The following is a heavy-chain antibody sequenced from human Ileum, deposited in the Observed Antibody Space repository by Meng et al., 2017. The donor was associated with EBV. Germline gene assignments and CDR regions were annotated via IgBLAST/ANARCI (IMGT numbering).Heavy chain of an antibody. Sequence: QAQLVQSGGEVKKPGASVKVSCKASGYTFTNDGITWVRQAPGQGLEWMGWISAYNGNTNYAQTLQGRVTMTTDTSTSTAYMELGSLRSDDTAVYYGARVEVGITSGDYWGQGTLVTVSS. CDR3: ARVEVGITSGDY. CDR2: ISAYNGNT. D-gene: IGHD1-26*01. V-gene: IGHV1-18*01. CDR1: GYTFTNDG. J-gene: IGHJ4*02.